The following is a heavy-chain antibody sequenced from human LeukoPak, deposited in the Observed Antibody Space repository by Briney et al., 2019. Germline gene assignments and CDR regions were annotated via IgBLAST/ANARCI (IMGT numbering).Heavy chain of an antibody. J-gene: IGHJ6*02. CDR3: AKEIVGKNYGMDV. D-gene: IGHD2-15*01. V-gene: IGHV3-66*01. Sequence: GGSLRLSCAASGFTVSSNHMTWVRQAPGKGLECVSVIYGGGNTHYADSVKGRFTISRDSSKNTLYLQMNSLRAEDTAVYYCAKEIVGKNYGMDVWGQGTTVTVSS. CDR1: GFTVSSNH. CDR2: IYGGGNT.